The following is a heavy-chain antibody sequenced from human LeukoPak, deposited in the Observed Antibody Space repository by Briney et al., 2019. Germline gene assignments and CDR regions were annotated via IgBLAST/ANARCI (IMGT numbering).Heavy chain of an antibody. Sequence: SETLSLTCTVSGGSISSSSYYWGWIRQPPGKGLEWIGSIYYSGSTYYNPSLKSRVTISVDTSKNQFSLKLSSVTAADTAVYYCAALLIEYYYGSGQGTVDVWGKGTTVTVSS. V-gene: IGHV4-39*01. CDR2: IYYSGST. D-gene: IGHD3-10*01. J-gene: IGHJ6*04. CDR1: GGSISSSSYY. CDR3: AALLIEYYYGSGQGTVDV.